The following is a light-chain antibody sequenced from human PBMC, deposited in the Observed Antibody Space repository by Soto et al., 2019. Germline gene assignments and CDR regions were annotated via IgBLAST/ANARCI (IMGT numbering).Light chain of an antibody. CDR1: QSVSNN. CDR2: GAS. Sequence: EIVMTQSPATLFESPGERATLSCRASQSVSNNLAWYQQKPGQAPRLLIYGASTRATGIPARFSGSGSGTEFTLTISSLQSEDFAVYYCQQYNNWPPLTFGGGTKVEIK. V-gene: IGKV3D-15*01. CDR3: QQYNNWPPLT. J-gene: IGKJ4*01.